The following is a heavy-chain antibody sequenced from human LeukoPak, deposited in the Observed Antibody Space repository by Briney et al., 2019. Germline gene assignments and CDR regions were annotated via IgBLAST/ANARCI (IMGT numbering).Heavy chain of an antibody. CDR2: INPNSGGT. J-gene: IGHJ4*02. V-gene: IGHV1-2*02. CDR3: AREPYYYDSSGYSVDY. CDR1: GYTFTGYY. Sequence: GASVKVSCKASGYTFTGYYMHWVRQAPGQGLEWMGWINPNSGGTNYAQKFQGRVTMTRDTSISTAYMDLSRLRSDDTAVYYCAREPYYYDSSGYSVDYWGQRTLVTVSS. D-gene: IGHD3-22*01.